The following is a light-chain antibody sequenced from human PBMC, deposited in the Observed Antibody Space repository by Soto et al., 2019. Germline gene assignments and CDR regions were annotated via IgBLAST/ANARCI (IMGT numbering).Light chain of an antibody. J-gene: IGKJ2*02. V-gene: IGKV4-1*01. CDR1: QSVLHSNNKNY. Sequence: DIVMTQSPDSLAVSLGARATITCKSSQSVLHSNNKNYLAWFQQKPGQPPKLLIYWASTRESGVPDRFSGRGSGTDFTLTISSLQAEDVAVYYCQHYSEAPRTFGQGTKLEIK. CDR3: QHYSEAPRT. CDR2: WAS.